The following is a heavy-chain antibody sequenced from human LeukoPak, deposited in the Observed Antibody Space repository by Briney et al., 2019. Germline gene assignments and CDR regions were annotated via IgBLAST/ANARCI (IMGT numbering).Heavy chain of an antibody. CDR1: GGSISSSSYY. CDR2: IYYSGST. Sequence: SETLSLTCTVSGGSISSSSYYWGWIRQPPGKGLEWIGSIYYSGSTYYNPSLKSRVAISVDTSKNQFSLKLSSVTAADTAVYYCARLKYRSSYYYYYYMDVWGKGTTVTISS. D-gene: IGHD3-10*01. V-gene: IGHV4-39*01. CDR3: ARLKYRSSYYYYYYMDV. J-gene: IGHJ6*03.